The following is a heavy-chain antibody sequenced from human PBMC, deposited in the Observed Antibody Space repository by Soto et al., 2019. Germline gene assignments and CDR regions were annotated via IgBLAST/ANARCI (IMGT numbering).Heavy chain of an antibody. CDR2: IFYGGNT. V-gene: IGHV4-39*01. J-gene: IGHJ4*02. CDR1: DGSITSSNNF. D-gene: IGHD3-22*01. CDR3: ASRYYFDYGGYYHTFDC. Sequence: PXETLSLTCTVSDGSITSSNNFWGWIRQPPGKGLEWIGTIFYGGNTYYNPSLKSRVTMSVETFKNQSALRLSSVTAADTAVYFCASRYYFDYGGYYHTFDCWGQGTLVTVSS.